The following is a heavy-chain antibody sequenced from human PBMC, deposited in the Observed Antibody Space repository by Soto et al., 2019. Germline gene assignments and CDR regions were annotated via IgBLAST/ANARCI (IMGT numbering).Heavy chain of an antibody. CDR3: AGTSAGGKYCYDKDD. CDR2: IYPGDSDT. V-gene: IGHV5-51*01. CDR1: GYSFTSYW. Sequence: GESLKISCKGSGYSFTSYWIGWVRQMPGKGLEWMGIIYPGDSDTRYSPSFQGQVTISADKSISTAYLQWSSLKASDTAMYYCAGTSAGGKYCYDKDDWGQGTTVTASS. J-gene: IGHJ6*02. D-gene: IGHD6-13*01.